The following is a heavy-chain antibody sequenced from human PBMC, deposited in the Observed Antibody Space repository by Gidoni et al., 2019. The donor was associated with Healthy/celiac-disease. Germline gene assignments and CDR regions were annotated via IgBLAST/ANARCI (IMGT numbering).Heavy chain of an antibody. CDR1: GFTCSNAW. Sequence: EVQLVEAGGGVVKPGGSLRLSCAASGFTCSNAWMSWVRQAPGKGLEWVGRINSKTDGGTTDYAAPVKGRFTISRDESKTTLYLQMNSLKTADTAVYYCTTGIAAAWGQGTLVTVSS. V-gene: IGHV3-15*01. CDR3: TTGIAAA. CDR2: INSKTDGGTT. D-gene: IGHD6-13*01. J-gene: IGHJ5*02.